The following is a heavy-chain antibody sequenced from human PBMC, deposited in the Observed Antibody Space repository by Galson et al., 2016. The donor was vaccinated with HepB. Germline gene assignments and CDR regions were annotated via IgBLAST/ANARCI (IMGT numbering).Heavy chain of an antibody. Sequence: SVKASCKASGYTFTNYAIHWVRQAPGQRLEWMGWINADNGDTKFSQRFQGRVTITRDTSANTAYMDLSSLRSEDTAVYYCARDLTDASYYTMDVWGLGTTVTVSS. CDR2: INADNGDT. CDR3: ARDLTDASYYTMDV. CDR1: GYTFTNYA. J-gene: IGHJ6*02. V-gene: IGHV1-3*01. D-gene: IGHD3-16*01.